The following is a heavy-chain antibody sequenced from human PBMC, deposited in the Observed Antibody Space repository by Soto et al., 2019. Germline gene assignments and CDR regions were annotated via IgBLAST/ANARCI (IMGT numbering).Heavy chain of an antibody. CDR2: ISSDGSNK. CDR1: GFTFSPYA. V-gene: IGHV3-30-3*01. D-gene: IGHD6-19*01. Sequence: QVQLVESGGGVVQPGRSLRLSCAASGFTFSPYAMHWVRQAPGKGLEWVAVISSDGSNKYYEDSVKGRFTISRDNSKNTLYLQMITLTPEDTAVYYCARDRQWLTAFDIWGQGTMVTVSS. CDR3: ARDRQWLTAFDI. J-gene: IGHJ3*02.